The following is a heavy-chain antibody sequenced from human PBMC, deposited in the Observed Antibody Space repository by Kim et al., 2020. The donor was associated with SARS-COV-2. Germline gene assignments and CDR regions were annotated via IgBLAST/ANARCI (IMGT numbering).Heavy chain of an antibody. Sequence: VKSGVTISGDKSKNQFSLKLSSVTAADTAVYYCARGRITIFGVVTEFDYWGQGTLVTVSS. V-gene: IGHV4-31*02. J-gene: IGHJ4*02. CDR3: ARGRITIFGVVTEFDY. D-gene: IGHD3-3*01.